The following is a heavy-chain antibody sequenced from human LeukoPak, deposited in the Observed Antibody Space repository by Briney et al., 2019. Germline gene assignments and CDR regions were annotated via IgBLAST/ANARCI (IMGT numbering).Heavy chain of an antibody. CDR1: GFTFSSYA. V-gene: IGHV3-23*01. CDR2: ISGSGGST. CDR3: ATAVGATYVYYLDY. J-gene: IGHJ4*02. D-gene: IGHD1-26*01. Sequence: GGSLRLSCAASGFTFSSYAMTWVRQAPGKGLEWVSGISGSGGSTYYADSVKGRFTISRDNSKNTLYLQMNSLRAEDTAVYYCATAVGATYVYYLDYWGQGTLVTVSS.